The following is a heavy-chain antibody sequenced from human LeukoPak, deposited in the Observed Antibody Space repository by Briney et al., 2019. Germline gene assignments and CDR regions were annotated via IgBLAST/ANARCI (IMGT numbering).Heavy chain of an antibody. CDR2: IHYSGST. V-gene: IGHV4-59*01. D-gene: IGHD5-12*01. Sequence: SETLSLTCTVSGDSIRGYYWSWIRQLPGKGLEWIGYIHYSGSTNYNPSLKSRVTISVDTSKNQFSLKLSSVTAADTAVYYCARNSGYDHFDYWGQGTLVTVSS. CDR1: GDSIRGYY. CDR3: ARNSGYDHFDY. J-gene: IGHJ4*02.